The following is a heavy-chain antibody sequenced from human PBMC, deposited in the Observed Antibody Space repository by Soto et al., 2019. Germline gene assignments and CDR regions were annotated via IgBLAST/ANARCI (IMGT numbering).Heavy chain of an antibody. V-gene: IGHV3-30*18. J-gene: IGHJ4*02. CDR3: AKAREYSSSSFFDY. D-gene: IGHD6-6*01. CDR2: ISYDGSNK. Sequence: PGGSLRLSCAASGFTFSSYGMHWVRQAPDKGLEWVAVISYDGSNKYYADSVKGRFTISRDNSKNTLYLQMNSLRAEDTAVYYCAKAREYSSSSFFDYWGQGTLVTVSS. CDR1: GFTFSSYG.